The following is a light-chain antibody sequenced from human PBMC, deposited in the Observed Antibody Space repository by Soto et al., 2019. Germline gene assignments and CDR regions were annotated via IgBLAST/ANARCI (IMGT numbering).Light chain of an antibody. Sequence: DIQMTQSPSSLSASVGDRVTITCRASQNIRSRLAWFQQKPGKAPKLLIYDASSLESGVPSRFSGSGSGTEFTLTISSLQPDDFATYYCQQYNSYASTFGQGTRLEIK. J-gene: IGKJ5*01. CDR1: QNIRSR. V-gene: IGKV1-5*01. CDR3: QQYNSYAST. CDR2: DAS.